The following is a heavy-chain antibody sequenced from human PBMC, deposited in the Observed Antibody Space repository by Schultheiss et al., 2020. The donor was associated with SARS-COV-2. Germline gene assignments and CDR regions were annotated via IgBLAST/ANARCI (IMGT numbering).Heavy chain of an antibody. D-gene: IGHD1-1*01. CDR2: IYHTGSI. CDR3: ARHVNTWNDRGYYYYGMDV. Sequence: SETLSLTCTVSGGSVSSGSYYWTWVRQAPGKGLEWIGYIYHTGSISYNPSLKSRVLISEDTSKNHFSLKLSSVTAADTAVYYCARHVNTWNDRGYYYYGMDVWGQGTTVTVSS. V-gene: IGHV4-61*03. CDR1: GGSVSSGSYY. J-gene: IGHJ6*02.